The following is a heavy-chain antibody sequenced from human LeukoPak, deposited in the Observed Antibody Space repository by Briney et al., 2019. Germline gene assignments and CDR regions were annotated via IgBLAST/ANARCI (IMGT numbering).Heavy chain of an antibody. Sequence: SVKVSCKASGGTFSSYAISWVRQAPGQGLEWMGGIIPIFGTANYAQKFQGRVTITTDESTSTAYMELRSLRSDDTAVYYCARDLWYNSELVDYWGQGTLVTVSS. J-gene: IGHJ4*02. D-gene: IGHD1-20*01. CDR3: ARDLWYNSELVDY. V-gene: IGHV1-69*05. CDR1: GGTFSSYA. CDR2: IIPIFGTA.